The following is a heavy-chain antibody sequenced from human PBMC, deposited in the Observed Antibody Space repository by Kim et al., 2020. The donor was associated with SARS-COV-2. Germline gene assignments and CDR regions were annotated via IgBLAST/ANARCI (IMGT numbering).Heavy chain of an antibody. Sequence: GESLKISCKGSGYSFTSYWIGWVRQMPGKGLEWMGIIYPGDSDTRYSPYFQGQVTISADKSISTAYLQWSSLKASDTAMYYCARQNFYDSSGYYMLDAFDIWGQGTMVTVSS. CDR2: IYPGDSDT. V-gene: IGHV5-51*01. CDR1: GYSFTSYW. J-gene: IGHJ3*02. CDR3: ARQNFYDSSGYYMLDAFDI. D-gene: IGHD3-22*01.